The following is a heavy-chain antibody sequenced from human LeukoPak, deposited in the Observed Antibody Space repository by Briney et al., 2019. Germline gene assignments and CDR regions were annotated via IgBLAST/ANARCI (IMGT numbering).Heavy chain of an antibody. V-gene: IGHV3-23*01. D-gene: IGHD3-10*01. CDR3: AKDQGFYDSGSYSAASDI. CDR2: ISGRAERT. J-gene: IGHJ3*02. Sequence: QPGGSLRLSCAASRFTFSIYAMGWFRQAPGKGLEWVSVISGRAERTYYADSVKGRFTISRDNSMDTLYLQMNSLRAEDTAVYYCAKDQGFYDSGSYSAASDIWGQGTMVTVSS. CDR1: RFTFSIYA.